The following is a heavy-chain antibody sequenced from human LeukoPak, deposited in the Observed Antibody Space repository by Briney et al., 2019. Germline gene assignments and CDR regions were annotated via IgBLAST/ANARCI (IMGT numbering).Heavy chain of an antibody. D-gene: IGHD3-3*01. CDR1: GDSISSNKYY. J-gene: IGHJ4*02. V-gene: IGHV4-39*01. CDR3: ARQDPLITLFGVGGYFDY. CDR2: IYFTGNT. Sequence: SETLSLTCTVSGDSISSNKYYWAWIRQPPGKGLEWIGRIYFTGNTDYFPSLRSRAIISVDTSKHQFSLTLTSVTAADAAVYYCARQDPLITLFGVGGYFDYWGQGAPVTVSS.